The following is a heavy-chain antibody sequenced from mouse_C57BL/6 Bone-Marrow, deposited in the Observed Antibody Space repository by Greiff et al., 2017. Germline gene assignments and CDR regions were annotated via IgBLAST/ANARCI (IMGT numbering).Heavy chain of an antibody. D-gene: IGHD1-1*01. V-gene: IGHV5-9*01. Sequence: EVQLVESGGGLVKPGGSLKLSCAASGFTFSSYTMSWVRQTPEKRLQWVAAISGGGGNTYYPDSVKGRFTISRDNAKNILYLQMSSLRSEDTALYYCSRQVTTVLATKYFDVWGTGTTVTVSS. CDR1: GFTFSSYT. CDR3: SRQVTTVLATKYFDV. J-gene: IGHJ1*03. CDR2: ISGGGGNT.